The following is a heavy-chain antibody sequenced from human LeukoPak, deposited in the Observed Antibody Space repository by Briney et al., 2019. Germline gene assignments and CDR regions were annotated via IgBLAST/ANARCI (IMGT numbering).Heavy chain of an antibody. D-gene: IGHD3-16*01. CDR3: AKEGRDYVWGRNFDY. J-gene: IGHJ4*02. CDR2: ISSSSSYI. V-gene: IGHV3-21*04. Sequence: GGSLRLSCAASGITFSSYSMNWVRQAPGKGLEWVSCISSSSSYIYYADSVKGRFTISRDNAKNSLYLQMNSLRAEDTAVYYCAKEGRDYVWGRNFDYWGQGTLVTVSS. CDR1: GITFSSYS.